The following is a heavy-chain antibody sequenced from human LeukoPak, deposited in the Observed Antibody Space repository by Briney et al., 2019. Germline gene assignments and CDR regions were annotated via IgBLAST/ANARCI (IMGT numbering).Heavy chain of an antibody. V-gene: IGHV3-74*01. Sequence: GGSLRLSCAASGFTFSSAWMHWGRHPPGKGLGWVSRIHSDGRTTIYADSVKGRFTISRDNAKNTLYLQMNSLRADDTAIYYCVRDHYYSMDVWGKGTTVTISS. CDR2: IHSDGRTT. CDR1: GFTFSSAW. J-gene: IGHJ6*03. CDR3: VRDHYYSMDV.